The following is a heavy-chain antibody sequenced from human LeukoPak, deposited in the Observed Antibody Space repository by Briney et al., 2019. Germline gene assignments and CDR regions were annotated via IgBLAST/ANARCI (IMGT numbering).Heavy chain of an antibody. J-gene: IGHJ5*02. CDR1: GASISNTNW. D-gene: IGHD2-2*01. Sequence: SETLSLTCAISGASISNTNWWIWVRQPPGKGLEWIGEMHHSGRTNYNPSLKSRITISVDKSKNQVFLRLNSVAAADTALYYCARAQEGCSRASCYLEPWGQGTLVTVSS. CDR2: MHHSGRT. CDR3: ARAQEGCSRASCYLEP. V-gene: IGHV4-4*02.